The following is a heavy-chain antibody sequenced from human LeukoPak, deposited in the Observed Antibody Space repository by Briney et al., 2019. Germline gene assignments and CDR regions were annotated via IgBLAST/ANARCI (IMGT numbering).Heavy chain of an antibody. J-gene: IGHJ4*02. CDR2: IIPLFGTA. CDR3: TREWAGYGSGSYFYY. V-gene: IGHV1-69*13. D-gene: IGHD3-10*01. Sequence: SVKVSCKASGGTFSSYAISWVRQAPGQGLEWMGGIIPLFGTANYAQRFLGRVIITADESTSTTYMYLSSLKSEDTAVYYCTREWAGYGSGSYFYYWGQGTLVTVSS. CDR1: GGTFSSYA.